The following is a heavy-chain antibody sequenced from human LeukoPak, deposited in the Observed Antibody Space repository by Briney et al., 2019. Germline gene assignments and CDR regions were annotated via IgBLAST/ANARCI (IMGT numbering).Heavy chain of an antibody. J-gene: IGHJ4*02. CDR1: GFTFSSYG. V-gene: IGHV3-48*04. Sequence: GGSLRLSCAASGFTFSSYGMHWIRQAPGKGLEWVSYISYSGDTIYYADSVKGRFTVSRDNAKNSLYLQMNSLRAEDTAVYYCARLGIITAAGSNDYWGQGTLVTVSS. CDR3: ARLGIITAAGSNDY. CDR2: ISYSGDTI. D-gene: IGHD6-13*01.